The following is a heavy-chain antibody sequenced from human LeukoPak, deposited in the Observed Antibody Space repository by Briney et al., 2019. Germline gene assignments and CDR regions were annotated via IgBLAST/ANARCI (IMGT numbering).Heavy chain of an antibody. Sequence: GGPLRLSCAASGFTFSSYAMHWVRQAPGKGLEWVAVISYDGSNKYYADSVKGRFTISRDNSKNTLYLQMNSLRAEDTAVYYCAKQNRLGQWLAYFDYWGQGTLVTVSS. CDR2: ISYDGSNK. D-gene: IGHD6-19*01. V-gene: IGHV3-30*04. CDR1: GFTFSSYA. CDR3: AKQNRLGQWLAYFDY. J-gene: IGHJ4*02.